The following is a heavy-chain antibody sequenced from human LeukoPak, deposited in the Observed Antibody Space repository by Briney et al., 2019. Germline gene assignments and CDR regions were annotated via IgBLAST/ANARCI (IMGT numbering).Heavy chain of an antibody. CDR2: IYPGDSDT. V-gene: IGHV5-51*01. CDR3: ARRIGSGSYYY. J-gene: IGHJ4*02. D-gene: IGHD3-10*01. Sequence: GESPKISCKGSGYSFTSYWIGWARRMPGKGLEWMGTIYPGDSDTRYSPSFQGQVTISADKSISTAYLQWSSLKASDTAMYYCARRIGSGSYYYWGQGTLVTVSS. CDR1: GYSFTSYW.